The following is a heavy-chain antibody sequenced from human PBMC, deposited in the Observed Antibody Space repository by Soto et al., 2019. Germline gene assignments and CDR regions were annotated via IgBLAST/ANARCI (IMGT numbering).Heavy chain of an antibody. Sequence: QVQLVQSGAEVKKPGSSVKVSCKASGGTFSSYAISWVRQAPGQGLEWMGGIIPIFGTANYAQKFQGRVTITADKSTSTSYMELSSLRSEDTAVYFCARDLRLDSSGSYAYWGQGTLVTVSS. D-gene: IGHD3-22*01. V-gene: IGHV1-69*06. CDR3: ARDLRLDSSGSYAY. CDR1: GGTFSSYA. CDR2: IIPIFGTA. J-gene: IGHJ4*02.